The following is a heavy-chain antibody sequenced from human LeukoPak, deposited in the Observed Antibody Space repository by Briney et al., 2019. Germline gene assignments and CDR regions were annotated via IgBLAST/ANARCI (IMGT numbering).Heavy chain of an antibody. V-gene: IGHV3-21*01. CDR3: AGGQYYDILTGYSTLVY. D-gene: IGHD3-9*01. J-gene: IGHJ4*02. CDR2: ISSSSSYI. Sequence: GGSLRLSCAASGFTFSSYSMNWVRQAPGKGLEWVSSISSSSSYIYYADSVKGRFTSSSDNAKCSLYLQMNSLRAEDTAVYYCAGGQYYDILTGYSTLVYWGQGTLVTVSS. CDR1: GFTFSSYS.